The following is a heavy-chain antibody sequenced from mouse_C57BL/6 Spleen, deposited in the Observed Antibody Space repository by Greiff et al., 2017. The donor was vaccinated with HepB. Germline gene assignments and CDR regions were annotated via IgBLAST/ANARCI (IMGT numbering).Heavy chain of an antibody. CDR1: GYTFTSYW. CDR3: AGPHYYGSSPFAY. CDR2: IDPNSGGT. D-gene: IGHD1-1*01. J-gene: IGHJ3*01. V-gene: IGHV1-72*01. Sequence: QVQLKQPGAELVKPGASVKLSCKASGYTFTSYWMHWVKQRPGRGLEWIGRIDPNSGGTKYNEKFKSKATLTVDKPSSTAYMQLSSLTSEDSAVYYCAGPHYYGSSPFAYWGQGTLVTVSA.